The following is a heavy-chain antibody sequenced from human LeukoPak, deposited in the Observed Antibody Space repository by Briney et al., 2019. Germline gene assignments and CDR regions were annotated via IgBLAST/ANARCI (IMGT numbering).Heavy chain of an antibody. CDR2: IYHSGST. D-gene: IGHD3-22*01. CDR1: GGSISSGGYS. V-gene: IGHV4-30-2*01. Sequence: NPSETLSLTCAVSGGSISSGGYSWSWIRQPPGKGLEWIGYIYHSGSTYYNPSLKSRVTISVDTSKNQFSLKLSSVTAADTAVYYCARGLHYYDSSGYYYAGWFRSRYYFDYWGQGTLVTVSS. CDR3: ARGLHYYDSSGYYYAGWFRSRYYFDY. J-gene: IGHJ4*02.